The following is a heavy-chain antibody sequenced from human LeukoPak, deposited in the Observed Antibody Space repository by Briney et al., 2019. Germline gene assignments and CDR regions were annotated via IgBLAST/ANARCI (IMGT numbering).Heavy chain of an antibody. CDR3: ARDGRHYGSGSVSHFDY. CDR1: GFTFSSYG. CDR2: ISSSSSTI. V-gene: IGHV3-48*01. J-gene: IGHJ4*02. Sequence: GGSLRLSCAASGFTFSSYGMSWVRQAPGKGLEWVSYISSSSSTIYYADSVKGRFTISRDNAKNSLYLQMNSLRAEDTAVYYCARDGRHYGSGSVSHFDYWGQGTLVTVSS. D-gene: IGHD3-10*01.